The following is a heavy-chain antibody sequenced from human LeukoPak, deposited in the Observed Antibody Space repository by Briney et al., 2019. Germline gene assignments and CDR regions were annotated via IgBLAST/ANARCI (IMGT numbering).Heavy chain of an antibody. Sequence: TGGSLRLSCAASGFTVSSNYMSWVRQAPGKGLEWVSVIYSGGSTYYADSVKGRFTISRDNSKNTLYLQMSSLRAEDTAVYYCAKGMESMVVAATSLDYWGQGTLVTVSS. D-gene: IGHD2-15*01. J-gene: IGHJ4*02. CDR2: IYSGGST. CDR1: GFTVSSNY. CDR3: AKGMESMVVAATSLDY. V-gene: IGHV3-53*01.